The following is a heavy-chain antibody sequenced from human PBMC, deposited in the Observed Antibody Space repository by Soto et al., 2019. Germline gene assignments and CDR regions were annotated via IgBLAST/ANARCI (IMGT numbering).Heavy chain of an antibody. Sequence: PSETLSLTCAVSGGSISNSDWWSWIRQPPGKGLEWIGEIYHSGSTNYNPSLKSRVTISVDKSKNQFSLKLSSVTAADTAVYYCARVPIERPQSYSTSWSGLDYWGQGTLVTVSS. CDR3: ARVPIERPQSYSTSWSGLDY. J-gene: IGHJ4*02. D-gene: IGHD6-13*01. CDR1: GGSISNSDW. V-gene: IGHV4-4*02. CDR2: IYHSGST.